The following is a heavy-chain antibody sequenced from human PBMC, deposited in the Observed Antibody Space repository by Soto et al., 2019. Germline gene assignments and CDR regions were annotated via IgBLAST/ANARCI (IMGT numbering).Heavy chain of an antibody. CDR3: ARGGSYGDY. J-gene: IGHJ4*02. V-gene: IGHV3-74*01. D-gene: IGHD1-26*01. CDR2: IDTDASNT. Sequence: EVQLVESGGGLVQPGGSLRLSCDASGFIFSNYWMYWVRQTPGKGLVWVSRIDTDASNTNYGDSVKGRFIIFRDNAKNTLYLQMNSLTVEDTAVYYCARGGSYGDYWGQGTLVTVSS. CDR1: GFIFSNYW.